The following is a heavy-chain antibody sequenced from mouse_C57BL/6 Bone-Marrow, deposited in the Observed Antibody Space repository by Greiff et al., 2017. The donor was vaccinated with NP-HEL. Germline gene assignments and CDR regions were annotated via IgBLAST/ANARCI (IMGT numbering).Heavy chain of an antibody. Sequence: DVMLVESGGGLVQPGGSLSLSCAASGFTFTDYYMSWVRQPPGKALEWLGFIRNKANGYTTEYSVSVKGRFTISRDNSQSILYLQMNALRAEDSATYYCARYPGAYFDYWGQGTTLTVSS. J-gene: IGHJ2*01. CDR1: GFTFTDYY. CDR2: IRNKANGYTT. V-gene: IGHV7-3*01. CDR3: ARYPGAYFDY. D-gene: IGHD3-1*01.